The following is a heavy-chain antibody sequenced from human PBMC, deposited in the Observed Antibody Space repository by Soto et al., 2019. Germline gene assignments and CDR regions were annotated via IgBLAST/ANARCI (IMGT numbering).Heavy chain of an antibody. D-gene: IGHD3-3*01. Sequence: GGSLRLSCAASGFTFSIYSMNWVRQAPGKGLEWFSYITSDTLTIKYTDSVKGRFTISRDNAKKSLYLQMNSLRDEDTAVYFCARALDFCRAYFDFAFDTWCKAPLVTVSS. CDR1: GFTFSIYS. CDR2: ITSDTLTI. V-gene: IGHV3-48*02. CDR3: ARALDFCRAYFDFAFDT. J-gene: IGHJ4*02.